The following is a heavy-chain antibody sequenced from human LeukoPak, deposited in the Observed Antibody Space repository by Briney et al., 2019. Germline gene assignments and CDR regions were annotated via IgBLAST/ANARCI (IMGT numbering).Heavy chain of an antibody. D-gene: IGHD3-9*01. J-gene: IGHJ4*02. CDR1: GYTFTSYY. CDR3: ARIAEANYDILTGPPADPFDY. Sequence: ASVKVSCKASGYTFTSYYMHWVRQAPGQGLEWMGIINPSGGSTSYAQKFQGRVTMTRDTSTSTVYMELSSLRSEDTAVYYCARIAEANYDILTGPPADPFDYWGQGTLVTVSS. CDR2: INPSGGST. V-gene: IGHV1-46*01.